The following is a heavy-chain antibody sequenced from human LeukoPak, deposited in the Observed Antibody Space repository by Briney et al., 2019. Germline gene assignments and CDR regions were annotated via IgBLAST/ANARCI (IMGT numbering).Heavy chain of an antibody. CDR1: GYTLTELS. V-gene: IGHV1-24*01. D-gene: IGHD3-9*01. CDR2: FDLENGET. J-gene: IGHJ4*02. Sequence: ASVKVSCKVSGYTLTELSMHWVRQAPGKGLEWMGGFDLENGETIYAQKFQGRVTMTEDTSTDTAYMELSSLRSEDTAVYYCATSYYDILTGYRPLAYWGQGTLVTVSS. CDR3: ATSYYDILTGYRPLAY.